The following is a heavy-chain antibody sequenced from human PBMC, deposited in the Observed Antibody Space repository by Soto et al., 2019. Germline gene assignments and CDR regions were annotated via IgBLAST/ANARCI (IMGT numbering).Heavy chain of an antibody. CDR2: IRGKRGNDGK. D-gene: IGHD5-18*01. V-gene: IGHV3-73*02. CDR1: GFAFSDSA. J-gene: IGHJ4*02. Sequence: EVQLVESGGGLVQPGGSLKLSCADSGFAFSDSAMHWVRQATGKGLEWIGRIRGKRGNDGKAYAASVKGRFTISRDGSKTTTYLQMNSLKIEYTAVYYCTMRRDWTAVAPLDYWGQGTLVTVSS. CDR3: TMRRDWTAVAPLDY.